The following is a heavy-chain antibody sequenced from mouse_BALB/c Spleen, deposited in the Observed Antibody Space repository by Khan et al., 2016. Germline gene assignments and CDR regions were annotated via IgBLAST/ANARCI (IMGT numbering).Heavy chain of an antibody. CDR3: ARYYYGSSYFDY. V-gene: IGHV3-2*02. CDR1: GYSITSDYA. Sequence: VQLKQSGPGLVKPSQSLSLTCTVTGYSITSDYAWNWIRQFPGNKLEWMGYISYSGSTSYNPSLKSRISITRETSKNQFFLQLNSVTTEDTATYYCARYYYGSSYFDYWGQGTTLTVSA. J-gene: IGHJ2*01. CDR2: ISYSGST. D-gene: IGHD1-1*01.